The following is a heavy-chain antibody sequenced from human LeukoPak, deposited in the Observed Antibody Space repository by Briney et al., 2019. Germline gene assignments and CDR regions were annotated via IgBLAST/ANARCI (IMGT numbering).Heavy chain of an antibody. CDR1: GGSFSGYY. CDR2: IYSSGNT. V-gene: IGHV4-59*10. CDR3: ARRSTVLTANYEY. D-gene: IGHD4-23*01. Sequence: SETLSLTCAVYGGSFSGYYWSWIRQPPGKGLEWIGRIYSSGNTNYNPSLKSRVSISIDTSKNQFSLRLSSVTAADTALYYCARRSTVLTANYEYWGQGTLVTVSA. J-gene: IGHJ4*02.